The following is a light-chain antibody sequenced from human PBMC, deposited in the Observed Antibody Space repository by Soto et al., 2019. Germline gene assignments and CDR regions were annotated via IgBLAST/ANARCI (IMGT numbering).Light chain of an antibody. CDR1: QSVSSD. V-gene: IGKV3D-15*01. Sequence: EIVMTQSPATLSVSPGERATLSCRASQSVSSDLAWYHQKPGQAPRLLISEASTRATGIPDRFSGSGSGRDFTLTISRVEPEDFAIYYCQQFGSPPITFGQGTRLEI. CDR2: EAS. CDR3: QQFGSPPIT. J-gene: IGKJ5*01.